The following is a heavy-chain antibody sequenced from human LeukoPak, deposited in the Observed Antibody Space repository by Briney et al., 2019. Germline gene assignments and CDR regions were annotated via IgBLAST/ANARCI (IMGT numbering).Heavy chain of an antibody. V-gene: IGHV3-23*01. Sequence: GGSLRLSCAASGFTFSSYAMSWVRQAPGKGLGWVSGISGSGGSTYHADSVKGRSTISRDNSKNTLYLQMNSLRAEDTAVYYCAKEPPHLYDYVWGSYDTWGQGTLVTVSS. CDR2: ISGSGGST. D-gene: IGHD3-16*01. CDR3: AKEPPHLYDYVWGSYDT. J-gene: IGHJ5*02. CDR1: GFTFSSYA.